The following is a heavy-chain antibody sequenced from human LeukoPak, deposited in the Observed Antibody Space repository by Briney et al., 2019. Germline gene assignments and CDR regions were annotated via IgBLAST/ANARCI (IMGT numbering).Heavy chain of an antibody. Sequence: GGSLRLSCAASGFTFNNYWMHWGRQAPGMGLVWVSRIDGGGSSTSYADSVKGRFTISRDSAKNTLYLQMDSLRAEDTAVYYCASYGGFDYFDFWGQGTLVTVSS. V-gene: IGHV3-74*01. CDR3: ASYGGFDYFDF. D-gene: IGHD4-23*01. J-gene: IGHJ4*02. CDR2: IDGGGSST. CDR1: GFTFNNYW.